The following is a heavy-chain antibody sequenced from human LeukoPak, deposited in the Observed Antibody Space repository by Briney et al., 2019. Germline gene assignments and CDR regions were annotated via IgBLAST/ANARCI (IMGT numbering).Heavy chain of an antibody. J-gene: IGHJ4*02. CDR2: ISGNGGST. D-gene: IGHD2-2*01. Sequence: GGSLRLSCAASGFTFSTYAMSWVRQAPGKGLEWVSGISGNGGSTYYAASVKGRFTISRDKSKNTLYLQMNSLRAEDTAVYYCAKDPWVVPAAPHFDYWGQGTLVTVSS. CDR3: AKDPWVVPAAPHFDY. V-gene: IGHV3-23*01. CDR1: GFTFSTYA.